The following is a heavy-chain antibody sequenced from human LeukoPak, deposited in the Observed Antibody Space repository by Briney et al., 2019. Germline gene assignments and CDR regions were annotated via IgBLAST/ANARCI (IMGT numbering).Heavy chain of an antibody. V-gene: IGHV3-7*01. CDR3: ARAGHYDTTWYQ. J-gene: IGHJ4*02. Sequence: GGSLRLSCAASGFTFSNFWMSWVRQASGKGLEWVANIKQDGSEKHYVDSVRGRFTIFRDNAKNSLYLQMNSLSAEDTALYYCARAGHYDTTWYQWGQGTLVTVSS. CDR1: GFTFSNFW. CDR2: IKQDGSEK. D-gene: IGHD3-22*01.